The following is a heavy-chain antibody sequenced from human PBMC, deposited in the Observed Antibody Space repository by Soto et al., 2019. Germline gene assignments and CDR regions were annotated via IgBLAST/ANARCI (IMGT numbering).Heavy chain of an antibody. CDR2: ISGSGGGT. V-gene: IGHV3-23*01. J-gene: IGHJ3*02. Sequence: GGSLRLSCAASGFTFSSYAMSWVRQAPGKGLEWVSAISGSGGGTYYADSVKGRFTISRDNSKNTLYLQMNSLRAEDTAVYYCAKSGRYYDILTGYYTADAFDIWGQGTMVTVSS. D-gene: IGHD3-9*01. CDR1: GFTFSSYA. CDR3: AKSGRYYDILTGYYTADAFDI.